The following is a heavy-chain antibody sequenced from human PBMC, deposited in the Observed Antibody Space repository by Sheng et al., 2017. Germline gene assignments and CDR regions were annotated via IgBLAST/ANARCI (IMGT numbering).Heavy chain of an antibody. D-gene: IGHD3-16*01. CDR2: IYHSGST. J-gene: IGHJ6*02. V-gene: IGHV4-38-2*01. Sequence: QVQLQESGPGLVKPSETLSLTCAVSGYSISSGYYWGWIRQPPGKGLEWIGSIYHSGSTYYNPSLKSRVTISVDTSKNQFSLKLSSVTAADTAVYYCARGLGGGMDVWGQGTTVTVSS. CDR3: ARGLGGGMDV. CDR1: GYSISSGYY.